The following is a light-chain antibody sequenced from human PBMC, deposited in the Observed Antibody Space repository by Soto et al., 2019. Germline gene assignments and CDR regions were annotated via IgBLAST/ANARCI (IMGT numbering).Light chain of an antibody. CDR2: DVT. Sequence: QAVVTQPRSVSGSPGQSVTISCTGTSSDVGGYDYVSWYQQHPGKAPKLMIYDVTKRPSGVPDRFSGSKSGNTASLTISGLQAEDEADYHCCSYAGSYFWVFGGGTKLTVL. CDR3: CSYAGSYFWV. V-gene: IGLV2-11*01. CDR1: SSDVGGYDY. J-gene: IGLJ3*02.